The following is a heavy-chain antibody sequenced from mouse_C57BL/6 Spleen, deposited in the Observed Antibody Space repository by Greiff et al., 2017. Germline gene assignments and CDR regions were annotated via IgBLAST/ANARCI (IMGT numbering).Heavy chain of an antibody. D-gene: IGHD1-1*01. CDR3: ARDGSSWGYYFDY. J-gene: IGHJ2*01. CDR1: GFSLTSSG. V-gene: IGHV2-2*01. Sequence: QVQLQQSGPGLVQPSQSLSITCTVSGFSLTSSGVHWVRQSPGTGLEWLGVIWSGGSTDYHAAFISRLSISKDNSKSQVFFKMNSLKADDTAIYYGARDGSSWGYYFDYWGQGTTLTVSS. CDR2: IWSGGST.